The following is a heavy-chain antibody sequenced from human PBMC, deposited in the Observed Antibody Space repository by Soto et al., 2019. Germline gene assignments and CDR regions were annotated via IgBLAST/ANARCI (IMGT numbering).Heavy chain of an antibody. D-gene: IGHD3-3*01. CDR3: ASGAYYDFWSGSYYYYGMDV. J-gene: IGHJ6*02. CDR1: GGSISSSNW. V-gene: IGHV4-4*02. CDR2: IYHSGST. Sequence: SSETLSLTCAVSGGSISSSNWWSWVRQPPGKGLEWIGEIYHSGSTNYNPSLKSRVTISVDKSKNQFSLKLSSVTAADTAVYYCASGAYYDFWSGSYYYYGMDVWGQGTTVTVSS.